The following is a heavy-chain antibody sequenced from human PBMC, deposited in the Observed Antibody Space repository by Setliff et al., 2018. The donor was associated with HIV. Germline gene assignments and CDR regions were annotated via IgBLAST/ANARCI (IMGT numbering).Heavy chain of an antibody. J-gene: IGHJ5*02. CDR2: INAGNGDT. D-gene: IGHD6-19*01. CDR3: ARDVERYSSHSASGP. CDR1: GYTFTSYA. Sequence: ASVKVSCKASGYTFTSYAIHWVRQAPGQRLEWMGWINAGNGDTNYAQKLQGRVTMTRDTFTSTAYMEMRSLRFDDMAVYYCARDVERYSSHSASGPWGQGTLVTVSS. V-gene: IGHV1-3*01.